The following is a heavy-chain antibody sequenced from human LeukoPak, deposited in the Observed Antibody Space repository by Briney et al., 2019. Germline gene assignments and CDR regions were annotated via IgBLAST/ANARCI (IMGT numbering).Heavy chain of an antibody. CDR1: GYTFTSYD. Sequence: SVKVSCKASGYTFTSYDINWVRQATGQGLEWMGGIIPIFGTANYAQKFQGRVTITADESTSTAYMELSSLRSEDTAVYYCARSPIGLYCSSTSCHRPLDDYCYYGMDVWGQGTTVTVSS. CDR2: IIPIFGTA. D-gene: IGHD2-2*01. CDR3: ARSPIGLYCSSTSCHRPLDDYCYYGMDV. V-gene: IGHV1-69*13. J-gene: IGHJ6*02.